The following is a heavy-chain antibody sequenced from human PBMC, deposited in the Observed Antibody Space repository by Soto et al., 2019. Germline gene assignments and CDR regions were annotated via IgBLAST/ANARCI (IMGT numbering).Heavy chain of an antibody. J-gene: IGHJ4*02. CDR1: GFTFSSYG. CDR2: ISGRGGST. Sequence: GGSLRLSCAASGFTFSSYGMSWVRQSPGKGLEWVSSISGRGGSTYYADSVKGRFTISRDNSKNTLYLQMNSLRAEDTAVYYCAKASAPGGTYFPLWFWGQGTLVTVSS. V-gene: IGHV3-23*01. CDR3: AKASAPGGTYFPLWF. D-gene: IGHD1-26*01.